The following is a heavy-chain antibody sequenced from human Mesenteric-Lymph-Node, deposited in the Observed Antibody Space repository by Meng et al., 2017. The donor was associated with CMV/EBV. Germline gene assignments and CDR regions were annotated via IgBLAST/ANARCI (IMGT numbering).Heavy chain of an antibody. J-gene: IGHJ4*02. V-gene: IGHV4-34*01. CDR1: GGSFSGYY. CDR3: ARHQRWLKSEGGFNY. CDR2: INHSGST. Sequence: QLQLQQGGAGLLKSSETPSLTCAVYGGSFSGYYWSWIRQPPGKGLEWIGEINHSGSTNYNPSLKSRVTISVDTSKNQFSLKLSSVTAADTAVYYCARHQRWLKSEGGFNYWGQGTLVTVSS. D-gene: IGHD4-23*01.